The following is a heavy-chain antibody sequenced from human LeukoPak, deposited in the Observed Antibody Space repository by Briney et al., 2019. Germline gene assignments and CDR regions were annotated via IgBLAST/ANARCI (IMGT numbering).Heavy chain of an antibody. D-gene: IGHD6-13*01. CDR1: GLSFSGQW. V-gene: IGHV3-7*01. CDR2: IKYDGSEK. CDR3: AGTAAGTDY. J-gene: IGHJ4*02. Sequence: GGSLRLSCTASGLSFSGQWMNWVRQSPGQGLEWVANIKYDGSEKYYVDSVKGRFTISREDAKNSLSLQMDSVRPEDTAVYYCAGTAAGTDYWGQGTLVTVSS.